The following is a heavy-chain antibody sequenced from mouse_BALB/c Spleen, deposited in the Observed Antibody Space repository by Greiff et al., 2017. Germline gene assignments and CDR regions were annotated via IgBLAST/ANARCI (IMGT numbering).Heavy chain of an antibody. CDR2: IRSKSNNYAT. CDR3: VRAPIYYDYDEGGFAY. J-gene: IGHJ3*01. Sequence: DAGGGLVQPKGSLKLSCAASGFTFNTNAMNWVRQAPGKGLEWVARIRSKSNNYATYYADSVKDRFTISRDDSQSMLYLQMNNLKTEDTAMYYCVRAPIYYDYDEGGFAYWGQGTLVTVSA. CDR1: GFTFNTNA. D-gene: IGHD2-4*01. V-gene: IGHV10S3*01.